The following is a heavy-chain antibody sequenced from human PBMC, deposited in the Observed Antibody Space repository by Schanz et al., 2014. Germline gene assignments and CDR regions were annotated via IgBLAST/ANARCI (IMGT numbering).Heavy chain of an antibody. CDR1: GYTFSDYG. Sequence: GPGVKEPGASVKVSCKTSGYTFSDYGINWVRQAPGQGLEWLGWINPNSGATSSAQKFQGRVTMTTDTSTSTAYMELRSLRSEDTAVYYCARGPSQGYSYGHNIGAYYYGMDVWGQGTTVTVSS. J-gene: IGHJ6*02. D-gene: IGHD5-18*01. V-gene: IGHV1-18*01. CDR2: INPNSGAT. CDR3: ARGPSQGYSYGHNIGAYYYGMDV.